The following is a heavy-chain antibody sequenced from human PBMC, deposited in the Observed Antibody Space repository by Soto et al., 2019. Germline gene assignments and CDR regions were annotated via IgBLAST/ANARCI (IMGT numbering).Heavy chain of an antibody. CDR3: ARGGAPRPHYDFWDVDYYYGMDV. Sequence: GSLRLSCAASGFTFSSYEMNWVRQAPGKGLEWVSYISSSGSTIYYADSVKGRFTISRDNAKNSLYLQMNSLRAEDTAVYYCARGGAPRPHYDFWDVDYYYGMDVWGQGTTVTVSS. CDR1: GFTFSSYE. D-gene: IGHD3-3*01. CDR2: ISSSGSTI. J-gene: IGHJ6*02. V-gene: IGHV3-48*03.